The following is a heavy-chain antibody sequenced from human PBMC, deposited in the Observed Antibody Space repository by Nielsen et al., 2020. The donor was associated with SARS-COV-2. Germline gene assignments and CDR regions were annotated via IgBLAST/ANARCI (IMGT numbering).Heavy chain of an antibody. CDR2: ISGNSDSA. CDR1: GYTFTKYG. Sequence: ASVKVSCKASGYTFTKYGTSWVRQAPGQGLEWMGWISGNSDSAKYVKKFLGRVIMTTDTSTSTAYLEVRSLRSDDTAVYYCASSAPPSGFNWFDPWGQGTPVTVSS. J-gene: IGHJ5*02. CDR3: ASSAPPSGFNWFDP. D-gene: IGHD3-22*01. V-gene: IGHV1-18*04.